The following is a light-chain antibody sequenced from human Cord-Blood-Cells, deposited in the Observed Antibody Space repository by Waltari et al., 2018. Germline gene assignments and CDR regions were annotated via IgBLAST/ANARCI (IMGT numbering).Light chain of an antibody. V-gene: IGKV1-8*01. CDR2: DAS. J-gene: IGKJ3*01. CDR1: QGISSY. CDR3: QQYYSYPFT. Sequence: AIRITQSPSSLSASTGDRVTITCRASQGISSYLAWYQQKPGKAPELLLYDASTLQSGVPTRCRGSGSGTDFKLTISCPKSEDFATDYCQQYYSYPFTFGPGTKVDIK.